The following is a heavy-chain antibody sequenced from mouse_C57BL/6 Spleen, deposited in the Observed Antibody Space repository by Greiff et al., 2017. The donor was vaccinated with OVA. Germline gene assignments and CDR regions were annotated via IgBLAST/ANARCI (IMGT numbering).Heavy chain of an antibody. Sequence: QVQLQQSGAELVKPGASVKLSCKASGYTFTSYWMQWVKQRPGQGLEWIGEIDPSDSYTNYNQKFKGKATLTVDTSSSTAYMQLSSLTSEDSAVYYCARLAFDYWGQGTTLTVSS. CDR3: ARLAFDY. J-gene: IGHJ2*01. V-gene: IGHV1-50*01. CDR2: IDPSDSYT. CDR1: GYTFTSYW.